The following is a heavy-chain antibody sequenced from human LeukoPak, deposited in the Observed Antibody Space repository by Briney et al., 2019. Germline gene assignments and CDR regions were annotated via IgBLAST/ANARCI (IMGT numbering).Heavy chain of an antibody. CDR3: ARLYQQSKWKYYYYYMDV. J-gene: IGHJ6*03. D-gene: IGHD1-1*01. CDR1: GASSSPIY. Sequence: SETLSLTCSVSGASSSPIYWSWIRQPPGRGLEWIGYVFDSGSTNYNPSLKSRVTISVDTSTKQFSLRLSSVTAADTAVYYCARLYQQSKWKYYYYYMDVWGKGTAVTVSS. CDR2: VFDSGST. V-gene: IGHV4-59*01.